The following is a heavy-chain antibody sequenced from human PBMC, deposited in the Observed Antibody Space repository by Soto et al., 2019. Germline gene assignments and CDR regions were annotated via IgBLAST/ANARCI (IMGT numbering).Heavy chain of an antibody. Sequence: GGSLRLSCAASGFTFSDYYMSWIRQVPGKGLEWVAYISGTSDSIPYADSVKGRFTISRDNAKNSLYLQMNSLRAEDTAVYYCARVAVLTAAGTTDYWGQGTLVTVSS. CDR3: ARVAVLTAAGTTDY. CDR1: GFTFSDYY. CDR2: ISGTSDSI. J-gene: IGHJ4*02. V-gene: IGHV3-11*06. D-gene: IGHD6-13*01.